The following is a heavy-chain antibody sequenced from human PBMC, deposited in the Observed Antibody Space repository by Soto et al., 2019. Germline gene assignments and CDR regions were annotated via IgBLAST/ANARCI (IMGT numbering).Heavy chain of an antibody. CDR3: ARERHLKAPSDAFDL. J-gene: IGHJ3*01. V-gene: IGHV1-2*02. CDR2: MNPNSGGS. CDR1: GYNFIAQN. Sequence: QVHLVQSGAEVKKPGAAVKVSCMASGYNFIAQNIHWVRQAPGLGLEWTGKMNPNSGGSDYAQEVQGRVTVTRDTSISTVYMELTSLKSDDTAVYCCARERHLKAPSDAFDLWGQGTMVIVSS.